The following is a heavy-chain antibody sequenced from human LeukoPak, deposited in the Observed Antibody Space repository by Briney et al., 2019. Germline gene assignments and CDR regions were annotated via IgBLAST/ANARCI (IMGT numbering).Heavy chain of an antibody. CDR2: IYHSGST. D-gene: IGHD6-19*01. Sequence: PSETLSLTCTVSGYSISSGYYWGWIRQPPGKGLEWIGNIYHSGSTYYNPSLKSRVTISVDTSKNQFSLKLSSVTAADTAVYYCARRPSGWYFDYWGQGTLVTASS. CDR1: GYSISSGYY. CDR3: ARRPSGWYFDY. V-gene: IGHV4-38-2*02. J-gene: IGHJ4*02.